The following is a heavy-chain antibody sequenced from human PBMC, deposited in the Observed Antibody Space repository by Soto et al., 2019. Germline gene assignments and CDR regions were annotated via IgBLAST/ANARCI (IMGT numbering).Heavy chain of an antibody. CDR2: ISYDGSNE. V-gene: IGHV3-30-3*02. CDR3: AKEGIAARPYFQH. CDR1: GFAFSTYG. D-gene: IGHD6-6*01. Sequence: QVYLVESGGGVFHPGRCLRLSCAASGFAFSTYGAHWVRQAPGMRLEWVALISYDGSNEYYADSVKGRFTISRDNSKNTLYLQMNSLRAGDTAVYYCAKEGIAARPYFQHWGQGTLVTVSS. J-gene: IGHJ1*01.